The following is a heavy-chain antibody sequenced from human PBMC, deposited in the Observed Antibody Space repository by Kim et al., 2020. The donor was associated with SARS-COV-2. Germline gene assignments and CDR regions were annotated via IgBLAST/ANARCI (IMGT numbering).Heavy chain of an antibody. CDR3: ARYHGDYCSSTSCYTWGMDV. Sequence: SETLSLTCTVSGGSISSYYWSWIRQPAGKGLEWIGRIYTSGSTNYNPSLKSRVTMSVDTSKNQFSLKLSSVTAADTAVYYCARYHGDYCSSTSCYTWGMDVWGQGTTVTVSS. CDR1: GGSISSYY. J-gene: IGHJ6*02. CDR2: IYTSGST. D-gene: IGHD2-2*02. V-gene: IGHV4-4*07.